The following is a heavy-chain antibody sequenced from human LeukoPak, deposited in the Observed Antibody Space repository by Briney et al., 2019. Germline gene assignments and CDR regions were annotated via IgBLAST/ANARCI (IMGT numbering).Heavy chain of an antibody. V-gene: IGHV1-18*01. CDR2: ISAYNGNT. CDR3: ARASYCSGGSCHSDY. Sequence: ASVKVSCKASGYTXTSYSISWVRQAPGQGLEWMGWISAYNGNTIYAQKVKGRVTMTTDTSTSTAYMELRSLKSDDTAVYYCARASYCSGGSCHSDYWGQGTLVTVSS. J-gene: IGHJ4*02. CDR1: GYTXTSYS. D-gene: IGHD2-15*01.